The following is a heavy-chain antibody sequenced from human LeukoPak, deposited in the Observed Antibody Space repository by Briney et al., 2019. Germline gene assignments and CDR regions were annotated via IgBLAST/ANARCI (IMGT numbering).Heavy chain of an antibody. Sequence: SETLSLTCTVSGGSISSYYWSWIRQPPGKGLEWIGYIYYSGSTNYNPSLKSRVTISVDTSKNQFSLKLSSVTAADTAVYYCARHYGSGSYYPFDYWGQGTLVTVSS. J-gene: IGHJ4*02. CDR2: IYYSGST. CDR3: ARHYGSGSYYPFDY. CDR1: GGSISSYY. D-gene: IGHD3-10*01. V-gene: IGHV4-59*08.